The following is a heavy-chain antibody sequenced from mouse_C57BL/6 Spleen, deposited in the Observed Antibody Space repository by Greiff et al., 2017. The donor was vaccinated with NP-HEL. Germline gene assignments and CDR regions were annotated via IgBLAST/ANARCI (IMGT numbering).Heavy chain of an antibody. D-gene: IGHD2-4*01. CDR2: INPSTGGT. CDR3: ARSGYDYGFAY. J-gene: IGHJ3*01. V-gene: IGHV1-42*01. Sequence: VQLKESGPELVKPGASVKISCKASGYSFTGYYMNWVKQSPEKSLEWIGEINPSTGGTTYNQKFKAKATLTVDKSSNTAYMQLKSLTSEDSAVYYCARSGYDYGFAYWGQGTLVTVSA. CDR1: GYSFTGYY.